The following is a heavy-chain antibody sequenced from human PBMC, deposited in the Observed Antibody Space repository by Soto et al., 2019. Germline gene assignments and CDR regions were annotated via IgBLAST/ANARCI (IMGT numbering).Heavy chain of an antibody. V-gene: IGHV1-69*13. J-gene: IGHJ5*02. Sequence: SVKVSCKASGGTFSSYAISWVRQAPGQGLEWMGGIIPIFGTANYAQKFQGRVTITADESTSTAYMELSSLRSEDTAVYYCARRNYDFWSGSHNWFDPWGQGTLVTVSS. CDR1: GGTFSSYA. CDR2: IIPIFGTA. CDR3: ARRNYDFWSGSHNWFDP. D-gene: IGHD3-3*01.